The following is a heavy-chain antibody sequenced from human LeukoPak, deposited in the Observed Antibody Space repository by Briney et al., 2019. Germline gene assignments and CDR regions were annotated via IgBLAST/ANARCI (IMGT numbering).Heavy chain of an antibody. D-gene: IGHD5-24*01. CDR2: INSDGSTT. V-gene: IGHV3-74*01. J-gene: IGHJ4*02. CDR1: GFTFSSYW. Sequence: PRGSLRLSCEASGFTFSSYWMHWVRQAPGKGLVWVSRINSDGSTTTYADSVKGRFTVSRDNAKNMLYLQMNNLRAEDTAVYYCASRSGMATTIDYWGQGTLDTVSS. CDR3: ASRSGMATTIDY.